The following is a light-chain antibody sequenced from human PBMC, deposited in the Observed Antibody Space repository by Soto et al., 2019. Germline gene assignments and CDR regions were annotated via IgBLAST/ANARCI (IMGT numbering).Light chain of an antibody. CDR3: QQYNSTPPGYT. J-gene: IGKJ2*01. CDR1: QSVLYSSNNKNY. CDR2: WAS. V-gene: IGKV4-1*01. Sequence: DIVMTQSPDSLAVSLGERATINCKSSQSVLYSSNNKNYLAWYQQKPGQPPKLLIYWASTRESGVPDRFSGSGPGTEFTLTITILQAEDVAVYYCQQYNSTPPGYTFGQGTKLEIK.